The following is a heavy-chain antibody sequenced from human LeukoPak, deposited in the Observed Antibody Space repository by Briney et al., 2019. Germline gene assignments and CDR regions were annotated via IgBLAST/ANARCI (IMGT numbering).Heavy chain of an antibody. CDR3: ARAPSLVVLFDL. CDR2: ISSSSSTI. CDR1: GFTFSSYS. V-gene: IGHV3-48*04. D-gene: IGHD2-2*01. J-gene: IGHJ4*02. Sequence: PGGSLRLSCAASGFTFSSYSMNWVRQAPGKGLEWVSYISSSSSTINYADSVKGRFTISRDNAKNSLYLQMNSLRAEDTAVYYCARAPSLVVLFDLWGQGTLVTVSS.